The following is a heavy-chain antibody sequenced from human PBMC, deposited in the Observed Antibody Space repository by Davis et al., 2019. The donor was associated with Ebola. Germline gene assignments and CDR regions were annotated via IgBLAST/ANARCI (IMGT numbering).Heavy chain of an antibody. D-gene: IGHD5-18*01. CDR2: IRAKSFGETT. CDR3: SRGRQQPDY. Sequence: GGSLRLSCTASGFIFGDYAMNWVRQAPGKGLEWVGSIRAKSFGETTEYAASVEGRFTVSRDDSKSIAYLQMNSLRTEDTAIYFCSRGRQQPDYWGQGTLVTVSS. V-gene: IGHV3-49*04. J-gene: IGHJ4*02. CDR1: GFIFGDYA.